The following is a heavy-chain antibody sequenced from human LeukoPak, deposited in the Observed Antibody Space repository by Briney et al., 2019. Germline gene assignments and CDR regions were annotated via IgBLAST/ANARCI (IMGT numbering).Heavy chain of an antibody. J-gene: IGHJ6*04. Sequence: SETLSLTCTVSGGSISSYYWSWIRQPPGKGLEWIGYIYYSGSTNYNPSLKSRVTISEDTSKNQFSLKLSSVTAADTAVYYCARSSSGSYYNFYYYYGMDVWGKGTTVTVSS. V-gene: IGHV4-59*01. CDR3: ARSSSGSYYNFYYYYGMDV. CDR1: GGSISSYY. D-gene: IGHD3-10*01. CDR2: IYYSGST.